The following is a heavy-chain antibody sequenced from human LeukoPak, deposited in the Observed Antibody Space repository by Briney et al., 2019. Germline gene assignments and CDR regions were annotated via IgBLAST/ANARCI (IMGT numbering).Heavy chain of an antibody. Sequence: SETLSLTCSVSGGSISSGDYYWSWIRQPPGKGLEWIGTISHSGTTYYNPFLKSRVTISIDTSKSQFSLKLRSVTAADTAIYYCAKFGSTSGRGFDPWGQGTLVTVSS. CDR1: GGSISSGDYY. J-gene: IGHJ5*02. CDR2: ISHSGTT. D-gene: IGHD1-26*01. CDR3: AKFGSTSGRGFDP. V-gene: IGHV4-39*07.